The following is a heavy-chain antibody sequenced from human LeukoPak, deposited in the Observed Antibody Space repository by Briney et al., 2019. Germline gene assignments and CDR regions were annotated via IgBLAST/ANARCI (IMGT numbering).Heavy chain of an antibody. J-gene: IGHJ6*02. CDR3: AVFFSFCSSTSVYESLYYYSYVMDV. Sequence: GGSLRLSCAASGFTLSSYAMSWVRQAPGKGLEWVSAISGSGGSTYYADSVKGRFTISRDNAKNSLYLQMNSLRAEDTAVYYWAVFFSFCSSTSVYESLYYYSYVMDVGGQGPPAPVPS. CDR1: GFTLSSYA. CDR2: ISGSGGST. D-gene: IGHD2-2*01. V-gene: IGHV3-23*01.